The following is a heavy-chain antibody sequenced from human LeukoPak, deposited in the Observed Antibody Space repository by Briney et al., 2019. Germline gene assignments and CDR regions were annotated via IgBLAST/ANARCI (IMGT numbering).Heavy chain of an antibody. V-gene: IGHV1-2*02. CDR1: GYTFTGYY. CDR3: AKDLSYCGGDCYSNYFDY. J-gene: IGHJ4*02. Sequence: ASVKVSCKASGYTFTGYYMHWVRQAPGQGLEWMGWINPNSGGTNYAQKFQGRVTMTRDTSISTAYMELSRLRSDDTAVYYCAKDLSYCGGDCYSNYFDYWGQGTLVTVSS. D-gene: IGHD2-21*02. CDR2: INPNSGGT.